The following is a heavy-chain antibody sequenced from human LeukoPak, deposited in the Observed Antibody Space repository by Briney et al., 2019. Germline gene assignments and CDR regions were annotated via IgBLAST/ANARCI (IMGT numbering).Heavy chain of an antibody. CDR3: ARVPEISSGPLQIDY. V-gene: IGHV4-31*03. J-gene: IGHJ4*02. Sequence: TLSLTCTVSGGSISSGGYYWSWIRQPPGKGLEWNGYIYYSGSTCYNPSLKSRVTISVDTSKNQFSLKLSSVTAADTAVYYCARVPEISSGPLQIDYWGQGTLVTVSS. CDR1: GGSISSGGYY. D-gene: IGHD3-22*01. CDR2: IYYSGST.